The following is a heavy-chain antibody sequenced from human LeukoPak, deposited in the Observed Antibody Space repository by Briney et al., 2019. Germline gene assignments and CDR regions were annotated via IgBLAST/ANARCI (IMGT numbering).Heavy chain of an antibody. D-gene: IGHD3-10*01. CDR2: ISAYNGNT. J-gene: IGHJ3*02. CDR1: GYTFTSYG. CDR3: ARSEEWFGEFAFDI. Sequence: VASVKVSCKASGYTFTSYGISWVRQAPGQGLEWMGWISAYNGNTNYAQKLQGRVTMTTDTSTSTAYMELRSLRSDDTAVYYCARSEEWFGEFAFDIWGQGTMVTVSS. V-gene: IGHV1-18*01.